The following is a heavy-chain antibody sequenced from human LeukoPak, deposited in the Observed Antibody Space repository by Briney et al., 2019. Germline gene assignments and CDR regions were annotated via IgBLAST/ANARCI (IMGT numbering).Heavy chain of an antibody. J-gene: IGHJ4*02. CDR3: ARSAYCGGDCSWYFDY. Sequence: GASVKVSCKASGGTFSSYAISWVRQAPGRGLEWMGGIIPIFGTANYAQKFQGRVTITADESTSTAYMELSSLRSEDTAVYYCARSAYCGGDCSWYFDYWGQGTLVTVSS. CDR1: GGTFSSYA. D-gene: IGHD2-21*01. CDR2: IIPIFGTA. V-gene: IGHV1-69*01.